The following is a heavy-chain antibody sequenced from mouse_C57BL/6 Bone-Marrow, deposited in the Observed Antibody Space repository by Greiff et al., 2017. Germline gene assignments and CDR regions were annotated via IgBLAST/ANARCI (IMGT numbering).Heavy chain of an antibody. J-gene: IGHJ3*01. V-gene: IGHV1-61*01. Sequence: VQLQQPGAELVRPGSSVKLSCKASGYTFTSYWMDWVKQRPGQGLEWIGNIYPSDSETHYNQKFKDKATLTVDKSSSTAYMELRSLTSEDSAVYYCTRLDSSGYVSAYWGQGTLVTVSA. CDR2: IYPSDSET. CDR1: GYTFTSYW. CDR3: TRLDSSGYVSAY. D-gene: IGHD3-2*02.